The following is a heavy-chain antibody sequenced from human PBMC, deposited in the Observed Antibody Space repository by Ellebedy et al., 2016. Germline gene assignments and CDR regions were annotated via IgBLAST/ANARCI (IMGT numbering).Heavy chain of an antibody. V-gene: IGHV3-30*18. CDR2: ISYDGSNK. Sequence: GGSLRLXXAASGFTFSSYGMHWVRQAPGKGLEWVAVISYDGSNKYYADSVKGRFTISRDNSKNTLYLQMNGLRAEDTAVYYCAKCLYYYDSSGYRGDYYYGMDVWGQGTTVTVSS. J-gene: IGHJ6*02. CDR1: GFTFSSYG. D-gene: IGHD3-22*01. CDR3: AKCLYYYDSSGYRGDYYYGMDV.